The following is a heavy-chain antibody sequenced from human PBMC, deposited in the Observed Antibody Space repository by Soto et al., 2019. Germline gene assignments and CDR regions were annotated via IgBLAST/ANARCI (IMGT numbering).Heavy chain of an antibody. Sequence: PGESLKISCKGSGYSFTSYWIGWVRQMPGKGLECMGRIDPTDSYTDYGPSFEGHVTMSVDRSINTAYLEWSSLKASDSAMYYCARLTLSQDSSAHHIFDFWCLRSLVTVSS. J-gene: IGHJ4*02. V-gene: IGHV5-10-1*01. CDR2: IDPTDSYT. CDR3: ARLTLSQDSSAHHIFDF. D-gene: IGHD3-22*01. CDR1: GYSFTSYW.